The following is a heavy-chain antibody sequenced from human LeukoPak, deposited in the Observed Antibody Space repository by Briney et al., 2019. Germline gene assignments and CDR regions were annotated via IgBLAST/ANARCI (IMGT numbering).Heavy chain of an antibody. CDR2: IEDDGYAK. Sequence: XGSLRLSCAASGFTFANHWMAWVRQARGKGMEWVANIEDDGYAKSYVESVKGRFTVSRDNARASLYLQMDSLRVEDTAVYYCARHVPRGRSDLDCWGQGALVTVSS. J-gene: IGHJ4*02. CDR3: ARHVPRGRSDLDC. CDR1: GFTFANHW. V-gene: IGHV3-7*01. D-gene: IGHD5-12*01.